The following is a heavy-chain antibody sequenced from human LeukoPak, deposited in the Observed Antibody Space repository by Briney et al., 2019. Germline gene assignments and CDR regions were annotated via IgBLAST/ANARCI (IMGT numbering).Heavy chain of an antibody. D-gene: IGHD3-22*01. CDR1: GGTFSSYA. Sequence: SVKVSCKASGGTFSSYAISWVRQAPGQRLEWMGGIIPIFGTANYAQKFQGRVTITADESTSTAYMELSRLRSGDTAVYYCATFDYYDSSGYRWWGQGTLVTVSS. J-gene: IGHJ4*02. V-gene: IGHV1-69*13. CDR3: ATFDYYDSSGYRW. CDR2: IIPIFGTA.